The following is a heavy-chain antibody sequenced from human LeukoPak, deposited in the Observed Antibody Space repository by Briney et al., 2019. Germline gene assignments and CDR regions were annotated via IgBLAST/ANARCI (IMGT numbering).Heavy chain of an antibody. CDR1: GFSFSNYA. CDR3: ARGYCGGDCYGD. V-gene: IGHV3-21*01. J-gene: IGHJ1*01. Sequence: GGSLRLSCAASGFSFSNYAMNWVRQAPGKGLEWVSSIDGSSSHIYHADSVKGRFTISRDNTKSSLYLQMNSLRAEDMAVYYCARGYCGGDCYGDWGQGTLVTVSS. CDR2: IDGSSSHI. D-gene: IGHD2-21*02.